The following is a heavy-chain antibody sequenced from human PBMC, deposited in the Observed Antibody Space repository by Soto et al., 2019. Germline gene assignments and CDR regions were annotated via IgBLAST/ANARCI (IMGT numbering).Heavy chain of an antibody. CDR1: GYSFTSYW. Sequence: PGEALKISCKGSGYSFTSYWISWVRQMPGKGLEWMGRIDPSDSYTNYSPSFQGHVTISADKSISTAYLQWSSLKASDTAMYYCASGQLVRGDYYYGMAVWGQGTTVTVSS. CDR2: IDPSDSYT. J-gene: IGHJ6*02. V-gene: IGHV5-10-1*01. CDR3: ASGQLVRGDYYYGMAV. D-gene: IGHD6-6*01.